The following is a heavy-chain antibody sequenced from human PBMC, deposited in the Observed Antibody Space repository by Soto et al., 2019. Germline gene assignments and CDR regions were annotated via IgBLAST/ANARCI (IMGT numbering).Heavy chain of an antibody. CDR1: GFTFSSYG. J-gene: IGHJ6*02. D-gene: IGHD3-16*01. CDR2: ISYDGSNK. Sequence: QVQLVESGGGVVQPGRSLRLSCAASGFTFSSYGMHWVRQAPGKGLEWVAVISYDGSNKYYADSVKGRFTISRDNSKNTLYLQMNSLRAEDTAVYYCAKVGPTDYQHYYYYYGMDVWGQGTTVTVSS. V-gene: IGHV3-30*18. CDR3: AKVGPTDYQHYYYYYGMDV.